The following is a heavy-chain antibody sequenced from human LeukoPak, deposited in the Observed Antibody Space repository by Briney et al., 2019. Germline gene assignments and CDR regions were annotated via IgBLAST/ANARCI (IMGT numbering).Heavy chain of an antibody. CDR3: ARDDLIVGSTSQYYYYGMDV. J-gene: IGHJ6*02. D-gene: IGHD2-2*01. CDR1: GYTFTSYG. Sequence: GASVKVSCKASGYTFTSYGISWVRQAPGQGLEWMGWISAYNGNTNYAQKLQGRVTMTTDTSTSTAYMELRSLRSDDTAVYYCARDDLIVGSTSQYYYYGMDVWGQGTTVTVSS. V-gene: IGHV1-18*01. CDR2: ISAYNGNT.